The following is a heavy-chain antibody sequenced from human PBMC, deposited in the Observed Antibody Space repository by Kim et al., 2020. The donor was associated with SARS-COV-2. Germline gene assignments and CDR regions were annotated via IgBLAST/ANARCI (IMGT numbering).Heavy chain of an antibody. CDR2: ISYDGSNK. CDR3: ARVLGDYGDQLFDY. CDR1: GFTFSSYA. D-gene: IGHD4-17*01. Sequence: GGSLRLSCAASGFTFSSYAMHWVRQAPGKGLEWVAVISYDGSNKYYVDSVKGRFTISRDNSKNTLYLQMNSLRAEDTAVYYCARVLGDYGDQLFDYWGQGTLVTVSS. J-gene: IGHJ4*02. V-gene: IGHV3-30*04.